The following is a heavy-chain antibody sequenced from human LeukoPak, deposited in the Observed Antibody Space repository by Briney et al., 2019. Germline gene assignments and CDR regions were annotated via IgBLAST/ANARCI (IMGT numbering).Heavy chain of an antibody. CDR3: ARGDEETYYYDSSGYQFDY. CDR2: ISGGST. CDR1: GFTVSSNE. J-gene: IGHJ4*02. D-gene: IGHD3-22*01. Sequence: PGGSLRLSCAASGFTVSSNEMSWVRQAPGQGLEWVSSISGGSTYYADSRKGRFTISTDNSKNTLHLQMNSLRAEDTAVYYCARGDEETYYYDSSGYQFDYWGQGTLVTVSS. V-gene: IGHV3-38-3*01.